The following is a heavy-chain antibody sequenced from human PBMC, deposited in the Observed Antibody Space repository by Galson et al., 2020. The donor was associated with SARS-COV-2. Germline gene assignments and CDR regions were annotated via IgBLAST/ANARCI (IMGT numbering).Heavy chain of an antibody. CDR3: AREVVGDNPPHYYYYGMDV. CDR2: INHSGST. D-gene: IGHD4-17*01. J-gene: IGHJ6*02. Sequence: SETLSLTCAVYGGYFSGYYWSWIRQPPGKGLEWIGEINHSGSTNYNPSLKSRVTISVDTSKNQFSLKLSSVTAADTAVYYCAREVVGDNPPHYYYYGMDVWGQGTTVTVSS. V-gene: IGHV4-34*01. CDR1: GGYFSGYY.